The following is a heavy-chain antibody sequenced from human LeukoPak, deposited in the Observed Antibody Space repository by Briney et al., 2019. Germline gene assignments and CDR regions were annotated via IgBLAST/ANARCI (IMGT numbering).Heavy chain of an antibody. CDR2: ISNSGGST. Sequence: GGSLRLSCAASGFTFSSYAMSWVRQAPGKGLEWVSAISNSGGSTYYADSVKDRFTISRDNSKNTLYLRMNTLRAEDTAVYYCAKVRSVGELLGFDYWGQGTLVTVSS. CDR1: GFTFSSYA. J-gene: IGHJ4*02. V-gene: IGHV3-23*01. D-gene: IGHD1-26*01. CDR3: AKVRSVGELLGFDY.